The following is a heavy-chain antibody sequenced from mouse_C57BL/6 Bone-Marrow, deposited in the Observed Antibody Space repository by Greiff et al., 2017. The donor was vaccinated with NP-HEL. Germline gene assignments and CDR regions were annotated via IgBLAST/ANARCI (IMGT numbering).Heavy chain of an antibody. V-gene: IGHV1-64*01. CDR3: ALITTVVDFDY. J-gene: IGHJ2*01. Sequence: VQLQQPGAELVKPGASVKLSCKASGYTFTSYWMHWVKQRPGQGLEWIGMIPPNSGSTNYNEKFKSKATLTVDKSSSTAYMQLSSLTSEDSAVYYCALITTVVDFDYWGQGTTLTVSS. CDR1: GYTFTSYW. CDR2: IPPNSGST. D-gene: IGHD1-1*01.